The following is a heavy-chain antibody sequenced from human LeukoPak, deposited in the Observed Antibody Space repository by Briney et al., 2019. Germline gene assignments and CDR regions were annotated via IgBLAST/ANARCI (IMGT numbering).Heavy chain of an antibody. CDR2: IYYSGST. J-gene: IGHJ4*02. V-gene: IGHV4-39*01. CDR1: GGSISGSSYY. CDR3: ARFFFFKQKAAYEIERGFDY. D-gene: IGHD3-9*01. Sequence: TSETLSLTCTVSGGSISGSSYYWRWNRQPPWKGLDWNGSIYYSGSTYYNPYLKIRVTISVDTSKNQFSLKLSSVTAADTAVYYCARFFFFKQKAAYEIERGFDYWGQGTLVTVSS.